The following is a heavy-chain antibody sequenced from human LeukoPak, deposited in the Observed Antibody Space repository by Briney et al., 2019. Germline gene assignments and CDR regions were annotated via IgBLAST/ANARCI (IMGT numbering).Heavy chain of an antibody. CDR3: ARGDPEFDF. CDR1: GFTFSSYE. V-gene: IGHV3-48*03. Sequence: PGGSLRLPCAASGFTFSSYEMNWVRQAPGKGLEWVSYISSSGSTIYYADSVKGRFTISRDNAKNSLYLQMNSLRAEDTAVYYCARGDPEFDFWGQGTLVTVSS. CDR2: ISSSGSTI. J-gene: IGHJ4*02.